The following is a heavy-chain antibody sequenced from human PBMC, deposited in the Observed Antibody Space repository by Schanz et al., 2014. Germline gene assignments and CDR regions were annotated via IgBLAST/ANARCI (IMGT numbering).Heavy chain of an antibody. Sequence: VQLVESGGGLVQPGGSLRLSCAASGFTVSKNYMSWVRQAPGKGLEWVGFISFDGRNTGYAHSVKGRFTISRDNSKNTLYLQMNSLRAEDTAVYYCAKDHAGSDILTALGNWGQGTLVTVSS. J-gene: IGHJ4*02. D-gene: IGHD3-9*01. CDR1: GFTVSKNY. V-gene: IGHV3-30*18. CDR3: AKDHAGSDILTALGN. CDR2: ISFDGRNT.